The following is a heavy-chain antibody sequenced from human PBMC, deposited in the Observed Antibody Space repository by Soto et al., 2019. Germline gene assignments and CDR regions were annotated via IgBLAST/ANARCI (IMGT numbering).Heavy chain of an antibody. Sequence: PGGSLRLSCAASGFIFTNFYMTWIRQAPGKGLELVSYISPGGDIRNYVDSVKGRSTISRDNTNRLVYLHMNSLRAEDTAVYYCTRDPRITDFWGQGTLVTVSS. CDR3: TRDPRITDF. D-gene: IGHD3-16*01. CDR1: GFIFTNFY. CDR2: ISPGGDIR. V-gene: IGHV3-11*01. J-gene: IGHJ4*02.